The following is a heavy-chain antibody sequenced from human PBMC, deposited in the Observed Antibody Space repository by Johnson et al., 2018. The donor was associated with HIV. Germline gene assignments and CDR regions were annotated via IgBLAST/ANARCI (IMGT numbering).Heavy chain of an antibody. CDR2: ISYDGSNE. V-gene: IGHV3-30*03. J-gene: IGHJ3*02. Sequence: QVQLVESGGGLIQPGGSLRLSCAASGFTVSSNYMSWVRQAPGKGLEWVALISYDGSNEYYGDSVKGRFTISRDNAKNSLYLQMNSLRAEDTAVYYCARGGREELHDALDIWGQGTMVTVSS. CDR3: ARGGREELHDALDI. CDR1: GFTVSSNY. D-gene: IGHD1-26*01.